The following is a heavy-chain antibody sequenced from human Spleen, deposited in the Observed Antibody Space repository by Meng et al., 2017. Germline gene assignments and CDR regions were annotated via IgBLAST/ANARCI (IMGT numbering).Heavy chain of an antibody. V-gene: IGHV1-8*01. CDR3: ARDWGFGELLF. J-gene: IGHJ4*02. CDR2: MNPNSGNT. CDR1: GYTFTSYD. D-gene: IGHD3-10*01. Sequence: QGQWVKSGAEVKKPGASGKVSCKASGYTFTSYDINWVQQATVEGLEWMGGMNPNSGNTGYAQKFQGRVTMTRNTSISTAYMELSSLRSEDTAVYYCARDWGFGELLFRGQGTLVTVSS.